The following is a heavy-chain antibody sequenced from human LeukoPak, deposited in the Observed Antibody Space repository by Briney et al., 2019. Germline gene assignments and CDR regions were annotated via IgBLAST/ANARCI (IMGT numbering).Heavy chain of an antibody. CDR1: GFTFSSYS. D-gene: IGHD3-9*01. CDR3: ARRTITRSNYYGMDV. Sequence: PGGSLRLSCAASGFTFSSYSMNWVRQAPGKGLEWVSCVSTTSSYIYYADSVKGRFTISRDNAKNSLYLHMNSLRAEDTAVYYCARRTITRSNYYGMDVWGQGTTVTVSS. V-gene: IGHV3-21*01. J-gene: IGHJ6*02. CDR2: VSTTSSYI.